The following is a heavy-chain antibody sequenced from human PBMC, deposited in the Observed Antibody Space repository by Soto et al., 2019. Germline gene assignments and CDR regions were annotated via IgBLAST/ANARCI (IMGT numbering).Heavy chain of an antibody. CDR3: ARGSNSGWYAGYYYYMDV. D-gene: IGHD6-19*01. J-gene: IGHJ6*03. Sequence: QVPLVQSGAEVKKPGASVKVSCKASGYTFTSYAMHWVRQAPGQRLEWMGWINAGNGNTKYSQKFQGRVTITRDTSASTAYMELSSLRSEDTAVYYCARGSNSGWYAGYYYYMDVWGKGTTVTVSS. CDR1: GYTFTSYA. V-gene: IGHV1-3*01. CDR2: INAGNGNT.